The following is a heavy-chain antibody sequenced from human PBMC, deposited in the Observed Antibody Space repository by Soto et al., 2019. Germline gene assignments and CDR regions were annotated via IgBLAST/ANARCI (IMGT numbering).Heavy chain of an antibody. CDR2: ITGSGGLT. CDR1: GFTFSDYA. Sequence: GGSLRLSCEVSGFTFSDYAMTWVRQAPGKGLEWVSGITGSGGLTYYADIVKGRFTVSRDNSKNTVYLQMSSLRVEDTAVYYCVKGSGKQLWYKAQGHSSGQVPLVTVSS. V-gene: IGHV3-23*01. CDR3: VKGSGKQLWYKAQGHS. J-gene: IGHJ4*02. D-gene: IGHD2-21*01.